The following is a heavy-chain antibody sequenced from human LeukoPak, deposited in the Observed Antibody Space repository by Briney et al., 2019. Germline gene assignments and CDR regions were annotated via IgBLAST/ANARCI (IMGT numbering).Heavy chain of an antibody. D-gene: IGHD6-6*01. CDR2: IYYSGRT. CDR1: GYSISSGYY. Sequence: SEALSLTCAVSGYSISSGYYWGWIRQPPGKGLEWIGSIYYSGRTYYNPSLKSRVTISVDTSKNQFSLKLSSVTAADTAVYYCARAARPMVAYYYMDVWGKGTTVTVSS. J-gene: IGHJ6*03. V-gene: IGHV4-38-2*01. CDR3: ARAARPMVAYYYMDV.